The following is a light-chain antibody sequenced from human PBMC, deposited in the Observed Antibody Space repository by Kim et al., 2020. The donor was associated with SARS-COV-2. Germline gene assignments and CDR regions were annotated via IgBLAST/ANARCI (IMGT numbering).Light chain of an antibody. CDR3: QSYDGSRGV. J-gene: IGLJ3*02. CDR2: EDN. V-gene: IGLV6-57*01. CDR1: GGNIAVNY. Sequence: GQTLTISCTRSGGNIAVNYVQWYQQRPGSSPITVIYEDNQSPSRVPDRFSGSIDSSSNSASLTISGLKTEDEADYYCQSYDGSRGVFGGGTKLTVL.